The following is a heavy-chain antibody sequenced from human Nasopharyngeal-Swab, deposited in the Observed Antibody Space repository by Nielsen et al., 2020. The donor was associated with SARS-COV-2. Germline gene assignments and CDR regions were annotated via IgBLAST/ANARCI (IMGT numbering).Heavy chain of an antibody. Sequence: WIRQPPGKGLEWIGSIYYSGSTYYNPSLKSRVTISVDTSKNQFFLKLSSVTAADTAVYYCTSLNVDTAMVPDYWGQGTLVTVSS. CDR3: TSLNVDTAMVPDY. J-gene: IGHJ4*02. D-gene: IGHD5-18*01. V-gene: IGHV4-39*01. CDR2: IYYSGST.